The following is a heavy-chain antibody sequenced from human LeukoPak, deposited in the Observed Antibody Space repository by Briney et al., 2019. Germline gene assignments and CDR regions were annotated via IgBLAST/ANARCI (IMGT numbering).Heavy chain of an antibody. CDR1: GFTFSSYA. J-gene: IGHJ4*02. D-gene: IGHD3-22*01. Sequence: GGSLRLSCAASGFTFSSYAMSWVRQAPGKGLEWVSVISGSGGSTYYADSVKGRFTISRDNSKNTLYLQMNSLRAEDTAVYYCAKTYYLGRNYYDSSGYYFDYWGQGTLVTVSS. CDR2: ISGSGGST. V-gene: IGHV3-23*01. CDR3: AKTYYLGRNYYDSSGYYFDY.